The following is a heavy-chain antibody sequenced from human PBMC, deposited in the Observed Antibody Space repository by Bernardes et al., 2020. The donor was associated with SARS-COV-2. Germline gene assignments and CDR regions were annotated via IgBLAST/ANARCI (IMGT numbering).Heavy chain of an antibody. CDR2: ISGSGGST. J-gene: IGHJ6*02. V-gene: IGHV3-23*01. CDR1: GFIFSRNA. D-gene: IGHD5-18*01. CDR3: AKCIQGSYAMDV. Sequence: GGSLRLSCAASGFIFSRNAMTWVRQAPGKGLEWLAGISGSGGSTYYADSVKGRFTISRDNSNNTLYLEMNSLKAEDTAIYFCAKCIQGSYAMDVWGQGTTVTVSS.